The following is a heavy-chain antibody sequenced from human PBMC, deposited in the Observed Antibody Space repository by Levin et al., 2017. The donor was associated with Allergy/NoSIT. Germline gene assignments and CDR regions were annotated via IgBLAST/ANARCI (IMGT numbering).Heavy chain of an antibody. CDR1: GFTFSSYD. D-gene: IGHD1-26*01. CDR3: AKEGSGSYAHY. J-gene: IGHJ4*02. Sequence: QPGGSLRLSCAASGFTFSSYDMSWVRQAPGKGLEWVSAMRGSGGSKYFADSVKGRFTISRDNSKNTLYLQMHSLRAEDTAVYYCAKEGSGSYAHYWGQGTLVTVSS. CDR2: MRGSGGSK. V-gene: IGHV3-23*01.